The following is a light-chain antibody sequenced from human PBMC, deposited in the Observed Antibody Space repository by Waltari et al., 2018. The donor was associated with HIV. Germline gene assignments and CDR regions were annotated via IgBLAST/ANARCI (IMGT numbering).Light chain of an antibody. CDR1: QRIDTTS. CDR2: GAS. CDR3: LQDYNLPGA. Sequence: VLTQSPGTLSVSPGERATLSCRASQRIDTTSLSWYLQKPGQAPRLVIYGASTRASGIPPRFSGSGSGTDFTLTISSLQPEDFASYYCLQDYNLPGAFGQGTRVEIK. V-gene: IGKV3D-7*01. J-gene: IGKJ1*01.